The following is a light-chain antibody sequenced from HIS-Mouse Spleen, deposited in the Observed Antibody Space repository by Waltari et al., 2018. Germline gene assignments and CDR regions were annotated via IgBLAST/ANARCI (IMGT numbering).Light chain of an antibody. CDR3: SSYAGSNKYVV. Sequence: QSALTQPPSASGSPGQSVTISCTGTSSDVGGYNYVPWYQQHPGKAPKIMVDEVSTRPSGVPYGFSGSKSGNTASLTVAGLQAEDEADYYGSSYAGSNKYVVFGGGTKLTVL. V-gene: IGLV2-8*01. CDR1: SSDVGGYNY. CDR2: EVS. J-gene: IGLJ2*01.